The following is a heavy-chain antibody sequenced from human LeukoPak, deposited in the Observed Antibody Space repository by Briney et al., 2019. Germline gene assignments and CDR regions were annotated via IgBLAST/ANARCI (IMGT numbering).Heavy chain of an antibody. V-gene: IGHV3-23*01. CDR1: GFTFSSYA. CDR2: ISGSGGST. J-gene: IGHJ6*02. D-gene: IGHD3-3*01. CDR3: AKDAYYDSSLSYGMDV. Sequence: PGGSLRFSCAASGFTFSSYAMSWVRQAPGKGLEWVSAISGSGGSTYYADSVKGRFTISRDNSKNTLYLQMNSLRAEDTAVYYCAKDAYYDSSLSYGMDVWGQGTTVTVSS.